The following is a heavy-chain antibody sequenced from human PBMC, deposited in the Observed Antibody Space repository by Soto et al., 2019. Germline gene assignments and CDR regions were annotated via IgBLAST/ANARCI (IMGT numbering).Heavy chain of an antibody. CDR2: IYYSGST. CDR3: ARTSYCSSTSCYNLFDY. V-gene: IGHV4-39*07. CDR1: GGSISSSSYY. Sequence: PSETLSLTCTVSGGSISSSSYYWGWIRQPPGKGLEWIGSIYYSGSTYYNPSLKSRVTISVDTSKNQFSLKLSSVTATDTAVYYCARTSYCSSTSCYNLFDYRGQGTLVTVSS. J-gene: IGHJ4*02. D-gene: IGHD2-2*01.